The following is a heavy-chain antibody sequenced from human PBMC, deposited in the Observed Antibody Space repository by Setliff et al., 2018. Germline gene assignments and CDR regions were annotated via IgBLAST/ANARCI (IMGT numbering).Heavy chain of an antibody. J-gene: IGHJ6*03. D-gene: IGHD3-10*01. CDR3: ARVRITPYCMDV. Sequence: SETLSLTCTVSGASVRSGPYYWSWIRQSAGKGLEWIGRVYTTGSTAFNPSLNSRVTMSLDKSKNQFSLKLYSVTAADTAVYFCARVRITPYCMDVWGKGTTVTVSS. CDR1: GASVRSGPYY. V-gene: IGHV4-61*02. CDR2: VYTTGST.